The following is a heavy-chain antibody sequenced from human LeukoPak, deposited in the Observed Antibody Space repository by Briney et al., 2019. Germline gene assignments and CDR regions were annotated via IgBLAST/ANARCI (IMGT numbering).Heavy chain of an antibody. CDR1: GFTFSSYA. CDR3: ARVSADYYDSSGY. V-gene: IGHV3-30*04. J-gene: IGHJ4*02. D-gene: IGHD3-22*01. Sequence: GGSLRLSCAASGFTFSSYAMHWVRQAPGKGLEGVAVISYDGSNKYYADSVKGRFTISRDNSKNTLYLQMNSLRAEDTAVYYCARVSADYYDSSGYWGQGTLVTVSS. CDR2: ISYDGSNK.